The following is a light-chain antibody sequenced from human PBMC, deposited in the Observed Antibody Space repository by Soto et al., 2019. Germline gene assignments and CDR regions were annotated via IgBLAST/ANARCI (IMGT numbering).Light chain of an antibody. CDR3: QQHYEWVT. Sequence: ERVMTQSPATLSVSPGETATLSCRASQSVSNKLVWYQQKPGQAPRLLIYDATTRATGIPARFSGNGSGTEFTLIISSLQSEDFAVYYCQQHYEWVTFGGGTKVE. CDR2: DAT. CDR1: QSVSNK. J-gene: IGKJ4*01. V-gene: IGKV3-15*01.